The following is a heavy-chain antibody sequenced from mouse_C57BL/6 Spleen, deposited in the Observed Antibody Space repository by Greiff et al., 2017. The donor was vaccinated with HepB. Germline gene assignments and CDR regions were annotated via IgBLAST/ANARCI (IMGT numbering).Heavy chain of an antibody. J-gene: IGHJ3*01. CDR1: GYTFTSYW. CDR2: IYPSDSET. Sequence: QVQLQQSGAELVRPGSSVKLSCKASGYTFTSYWMDWVKQRPGQGLEWIGNIYPSDSETHYNQKFKDKATLTVDKSSSTAYMQLSSLTSEDSAVYYCARSDYGSSPAWFAYWGQGTLVTVSA. V-gene: IGHV1-61*01. CDR3: ARSDYGSSPAWFAY. D-gene: IGHD1-1*01.